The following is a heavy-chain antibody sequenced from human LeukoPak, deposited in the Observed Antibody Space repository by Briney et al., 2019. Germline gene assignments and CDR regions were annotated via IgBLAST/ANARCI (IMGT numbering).Heavy chain of an antibody. CDR3: ARDTSMVRGVIIKPPGGMDV. Sequence: PSETLSLTCAVYGGSFSGYYWSWLRQPPGKGLGWIGEINHSGSTNYNPSLKSRVTISVDTSKNQFSLKLSSVTAADTAVYYCARDTSMVRGVIIKPPGGMDVWGKGTTVTVSS. J-gene: IGHJ6*04. D-gene: IGHD3-10*01. V-gene: IGHV4-34*01. CDR1: GGSFSGYY. CDR2: INHSGST.